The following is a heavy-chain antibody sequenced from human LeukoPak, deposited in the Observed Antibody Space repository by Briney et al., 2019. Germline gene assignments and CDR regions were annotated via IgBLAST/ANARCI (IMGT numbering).Heavy chain of an antibody. J-gene: IGHJ4*02. D-gene: IGHD5-18*01. Sequence: SETLSLTFAVYGGSFSGYYWSWIRQPPGKGLEWIGEINHSGSTNYNPSLKSRVTMSVDTSKNQFSLKLSSVTAADTAVYYCARGGGYSYGYWGQGTLVTVSS. CDR1: GGSFSGYY. CDR2: INHSGST. V-gene: IGHV4-34*01. CDR3: ARGGGYSYGY.